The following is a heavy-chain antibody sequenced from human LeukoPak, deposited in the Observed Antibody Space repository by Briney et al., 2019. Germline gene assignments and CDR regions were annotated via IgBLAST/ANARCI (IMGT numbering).Heavy chain of an antibody. D-gene: IGHD2-21*01. Sequence: ASVKVSCKASGYSFTDYYMHWVRQAPGQGLQWMGWINLNNGDIKSAQKFQGRVTMIRDTSITTVYMGVSWLTSDDTAIYYCARADRLHGGTYLIGPWGQGTLVTVSS. V-gene: IGHV1-2*02. CDR2: INLNNGDI. CDR1: GYSFTDYY. CDR3: ARADRLHGGTYLIGP. J-gene: IGHJ5*02.